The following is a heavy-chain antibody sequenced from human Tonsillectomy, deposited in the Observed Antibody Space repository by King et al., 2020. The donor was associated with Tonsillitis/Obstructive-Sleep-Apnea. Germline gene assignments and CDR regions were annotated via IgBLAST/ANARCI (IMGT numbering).Heavy chain of an antibody. CDR3: SRSQGALRGPCDS. Sequence: QLQESGPGQVKSSGTLSLTCAVSGDSITTSNWWTWVRQSPGKGLEWIGEIYHSGSTNYNSSLKSRVTISIDMTNNHFSLHLSSLTAADTAVDYCSRSQGALRGPCDSWGQGALVTVSS. CDR2: IYHSGST. V-gene: IGHV4-4*02. CDR1: GDSITTSNW. J-gene: IGHJ5*01. D-gene: IGHD2-15*01.